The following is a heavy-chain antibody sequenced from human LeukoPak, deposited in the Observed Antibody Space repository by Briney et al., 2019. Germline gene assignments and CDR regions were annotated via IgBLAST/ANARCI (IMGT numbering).Heavy chain of an antibody. D-gene: IGHD2-2*01. CDR3: ARVTFVQDIVVVPAAITYGMDV. CDR1: GFTFSSYG. J-gene: IGHJ6*02. V-gene: IGHV3-33*01. CDR2: IWYDGSNK. Sequence: GGSLRLSCAASGFTFSSYGMHWVRQAPGKGLEWVAVIWYDGSNKYYADSVKGRFTISRDNSKNTLYLQMNSLRAEDTAVYYCARVTFVQDIVVVPAAITYGMDVWGQGTTVTVSS.